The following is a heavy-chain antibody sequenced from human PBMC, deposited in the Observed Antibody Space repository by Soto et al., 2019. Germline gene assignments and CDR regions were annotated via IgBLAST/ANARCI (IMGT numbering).Heavy chain of an antibody. V-gene: IGHV4-61*01. CDR1: GGSVSSGSYY. CDR2: IYYSGST. Sequence: QVQLQESGPGLVKPSETLSLTCTVSGGSVSSGSYYWSWIRQPPGKGLEWIGYIYYSGSTNYNPSLKSRVTISVDTSKNQLSLKLSSVTAADTAVYYCARDRPGFDYWGQGTLVTVSS. J-gene: IGHJ4*02. D-gene: IGHD6-6*01. CDR3: ARDRPGFDY.